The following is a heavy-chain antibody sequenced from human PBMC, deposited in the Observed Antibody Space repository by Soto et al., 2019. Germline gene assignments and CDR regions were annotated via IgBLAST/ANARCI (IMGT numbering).Heavy chain of an antibody. J-gene: IGHJ2*01. Sequence: QVQLVQSGAEVKRPGASLKVSCKASGYSFTDYYLHWVRPDHGQGLEWGGWNKPNSGDTNIAQKFQGRVTMTRDTSISNAYMELSSQKSDDPAVYYCAIRTGKLAIISEFDGYGYLELWGRGSQVSVS. V-gene: IGHV1-2*02. CDR3: AIRTGKLAIISEFDGYGYLEL. D-gene: IGHD2-2*02. CDR2: NKPNSGDT. CDR1: GYSFTDYY.